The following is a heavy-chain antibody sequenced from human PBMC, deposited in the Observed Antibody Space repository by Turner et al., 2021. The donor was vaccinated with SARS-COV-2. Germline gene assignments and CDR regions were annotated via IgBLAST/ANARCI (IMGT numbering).Heavy chain of an antibody. Sequence: QVRLVQSGAEVTKPGASVKFSCKVSAYTLTELSMHWVRQAPGKGLEWMGGVDPEDGETSYAQKCQGRVTMTEDTATDTAYMEMSSLRAEDTAVYYCATGGWALRCVDWLYGMDVWGQGTTVTVSS. CDR3: ATGGWALRCVDWLYGMDV. CDR1: AYTLTELS. D-gene: IGHD3-3*01. J-gene: IGHJ6*02. V-gene: IGHV1-24*01. CDR2: VDPEDGET.